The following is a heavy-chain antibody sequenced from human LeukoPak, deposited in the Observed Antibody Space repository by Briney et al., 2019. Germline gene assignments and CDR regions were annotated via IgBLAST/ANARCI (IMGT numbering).Heavy chain of an antibody. V-gene: IGHV4-59*08. CDR1: GGSISSYY. Sequence: KASETLSLTCTVSGGSISSYYWSWIRQPPGKGLEWIGYIYYSGSTNYNPSLKSRVTISVDTSKNQFSLKLSSVTAADTAVYYCARVGRWFGELLYLPDYWGQGTLVTVSS. CDR3: ARVGRWFGELLYLPDY. J-gene: IGHJ4*02. CDR2: IYYSGST. D-gene: IGHD3-10*01.